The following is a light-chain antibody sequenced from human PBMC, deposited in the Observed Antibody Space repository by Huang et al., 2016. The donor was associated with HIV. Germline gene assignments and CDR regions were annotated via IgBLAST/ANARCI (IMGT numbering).Light chain of an antibody. CDR3: QRYDTAPRA. CDR2: GAS. Sequence: DIQMTQSPPSLSASQGVSVPLTCRASQDIGNFLAWFQQKPGGAPKLLIYGASTLHLGVPARFTGRGSGTEFTLTITNLQPEDVATYYCQRYDTAPRAFVPGTKVDI. J-gene: IGKJ1*01. V-gene: IGKV1-27*01. CDR1: QDIGNF.